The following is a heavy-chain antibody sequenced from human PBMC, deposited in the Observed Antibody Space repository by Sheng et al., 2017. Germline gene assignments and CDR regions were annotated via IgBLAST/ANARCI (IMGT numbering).Heavy chain of an antibody. CDR1: GGTFNAFA. CDR2: INPIFHTT. V-gene: IGHV1-69*01. J-gene: IGHJ4*02. D-gene: IGHD1-26*01. Sequence: QVQLVQSGAEVKTPGSSVQVACKFSGGTFNAFAFCWVRQAPGQGLEWMGGINPIFHTTDYAQKFQDRVAISADESTNTVHLHLSRLTGEDTAIYYCVREGWELGPHWGQGTLVTV. CDR3: VREGWELGPH.